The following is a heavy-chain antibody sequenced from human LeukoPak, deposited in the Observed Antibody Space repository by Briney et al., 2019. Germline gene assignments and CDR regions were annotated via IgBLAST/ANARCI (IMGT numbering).Heavy chain of an antibody. CDR3: ARDGAMRSAFDI. V-gene: IGHV4-59*01. J-gene: IGHJ3*02. CDR2: TYYSGST. Sequence: SETLSLTCTVSGGSISSYYWSWIRQPPGKGLEWIGYTYYSGSTNYNPSLKSRVTISVDTSKNQFSLKLSSVTAADTAVYYCARDGAMRSAFDIWGQGTMVTVSS. CDR1: GGSISSYY. D-gene: IGHD2-15*01.